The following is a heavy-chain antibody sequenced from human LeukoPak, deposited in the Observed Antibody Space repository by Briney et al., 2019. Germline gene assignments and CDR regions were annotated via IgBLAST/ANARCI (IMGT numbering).Heavy chain of an antibody. Sequence: SETLSLTYTVSGGSISSYYWSWIRQPPGKGLDWIGYIHYSGSTNYNPSLKSRVTISVDTSKNQFSLKLTSVTAADTAVYYCARDFRVGTYYEIPYGMDVWGQGTTVTVSS. D-gene: IGHD3-3*01. V-gene: IGHV4-59*01. CDR2: IHYSGST. CDR1: GGSISSYY. CDR3: ARDFRVGTYYEIPYGMDV. J-gene: IGHJ6*02.